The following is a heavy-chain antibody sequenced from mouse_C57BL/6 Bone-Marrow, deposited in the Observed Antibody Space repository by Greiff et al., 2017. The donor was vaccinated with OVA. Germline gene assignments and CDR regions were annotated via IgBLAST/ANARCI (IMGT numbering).Heavy chain of an antibody. J-gene: IGHJ3*01. Sequence: VQLKESGAELVRPGASVKLSCTASGFNIKDDYMHWVKQRPEQGLEWIGWIDPENGDTEYASKFQGTATSTAYTSSNTSYLQLSSLTSEDTAVYYCTTDTTRAWFAYWGQGTLVTVSA. V-gene: IGHV14-4*01. CDR1: GFNIKDDY. D-gene: IGHD1-1*01. CDR2: IDPENGDT. CDR3: TTDTTRAWFAY.